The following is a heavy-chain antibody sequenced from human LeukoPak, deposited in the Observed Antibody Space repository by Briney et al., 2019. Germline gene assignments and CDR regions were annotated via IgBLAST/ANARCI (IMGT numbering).Heavy chain of an antibody. Sequence: GASVKVSCKASGYTFTSYGISWVRQAPGQGLEWMGWISAYNGNTKYAQSLQDRLTMTTDTSTSTAYMELRSLTSDDTAVYYCAGFFYYGSPNYGHYYGMDVWGQGTTVTVSS. J-gene: IGHJ6*02. V-gene: IGHV1-18*01. D-gene: IGHD3-10*01. CDR3: AGFFYYGSPNYGHYYGMDV. CDR1: GYTFTSYG. CDR2: ISAYNGNT.